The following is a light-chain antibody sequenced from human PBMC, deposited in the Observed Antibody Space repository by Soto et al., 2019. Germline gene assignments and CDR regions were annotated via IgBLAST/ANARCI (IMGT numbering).Light chain of an antibody. CDR1: QSISGY. V-gene: IGKV1-5*01. CDR3: QQYSTYTPRT. Sequence: DIQMTQSPSTLSASVGDRVTITFRFSQSISGYLAWYQQKPGKAPKLLIYDASSLESGVPSRFSGSGSGTEFTLTISSLQPDDFATYYCQQYSTYTPRTFGQGTKVDIK. CDR2: DAS. J-gene: IGKJ1*01.